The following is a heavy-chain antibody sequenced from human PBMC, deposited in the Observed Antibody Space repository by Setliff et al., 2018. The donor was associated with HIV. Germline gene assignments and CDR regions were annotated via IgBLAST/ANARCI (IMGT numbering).Heavy chain of an antibody. CDR2: IIPIFGTA. Sequence: GASVKVSCKASGGTFSSYAISWVRQAPGQGLEWMGGIIPIFGTANYAQKFQGRVTITADESTSTAYMELSSLRSEDTAVYYCARDFGGYCSSMSCPGLFDPWGQGTLVTVS. V-gene: IGHV1-69*13. J-gene: IGHJ5*02. D-gene: IGHD2-2*01. CDR1: GGTFSSYA. CDR3: ARDFGGYCSSMSCPGLFDP.